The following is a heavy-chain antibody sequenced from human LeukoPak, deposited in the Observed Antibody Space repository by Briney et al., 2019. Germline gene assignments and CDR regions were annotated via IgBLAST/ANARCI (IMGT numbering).Heavy chain of an antibody. Sequence: GGSLRLSCEASGSTFDNYAMSWVRQAPGKGLEWVSSISDSGGSTHYADAVKGRFTISRDSSKKTLYLQMNSLRAEETAVYYCARDLGSFYNVKAFDIWGQGTLVTVSS. CDR2: ISDSGGST. J-gene: IGHJ3*02. CDR1: GSTFDNYA. CDR3: ARDLGSFYNVKAFDI. V-gene: IGHV3-23*01. D-gene: IGHD3-10*01.